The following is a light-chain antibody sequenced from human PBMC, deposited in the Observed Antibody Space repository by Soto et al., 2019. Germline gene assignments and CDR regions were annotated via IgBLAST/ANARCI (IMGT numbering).Light chain of an antibody. CDR3: SSYTSSGAYA. V-gene: IGLV2-14*03. Sequence: QSALTQPASVSGSPGQSITISCTGTSSDVGGYNAVSWFQQHPGKAPKLLIYDVTSRPSGVSHRVSGSKSGDTASLTISGLQAEDEADYYCSSYTSSGAYAFGSGTKLTVL. J-gene: IGLJ1*01. CDR2: DVT. CDR1: SSDVGGYNA.